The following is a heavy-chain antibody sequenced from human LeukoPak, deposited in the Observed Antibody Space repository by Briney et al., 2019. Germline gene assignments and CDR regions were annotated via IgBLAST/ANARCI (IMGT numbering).Heavy chain of an antibody. Sequence: SETLSLTCTVPGDSTSAFYWSWIRQPPGMGLEWIGEINHSGSTNYNPSLKSRVTISVDKSKNQFSLRLSSVTAADTAVYYCAPYGSGFSIDDYWGQGTLVTVSS. J-gene: IGHJ4*02. CDR3: APYGSGFSIDDY. CDR1: GDSTSAFY. D-gene: IGHD3-10*01. CDR2: INHSGST. V-gene: IGHV4-34*01.